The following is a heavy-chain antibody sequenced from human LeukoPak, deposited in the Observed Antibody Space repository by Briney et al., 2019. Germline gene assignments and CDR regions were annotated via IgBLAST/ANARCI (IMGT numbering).Heavy chain of an antibody. D-gene: IGHD3-22*01. Sequence: GGSLRLSCAASGFTVSSNYMSWVRQAPGKGLEWVSVIYSGGSTYYADSVKGRFTISRDNSKNTLYLQMNCLRAEDTAVYYCARAPYYYDSSGYYYGWFDPWGQGTLVTVSS. CDR1: GFTVSSNY. CDR3: ARAPYYYDSSGYYYGWFDP. CDR2: IYSGGST. V-gene: IGHV3-66*01. J-gene: IGHJ5*02.